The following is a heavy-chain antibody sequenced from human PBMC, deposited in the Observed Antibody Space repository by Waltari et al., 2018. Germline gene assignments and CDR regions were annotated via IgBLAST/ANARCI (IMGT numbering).Heavy chain of an antibody. D-gene: IGHD3-22*01. CDR3: ATSDLSYYYDSSGYYLDY. J-gene: IGHJ4*02. V-gene: IGHV1-18*01. CDR1: GYTFTSYG. Sequence: QVQLVQSGAEVKKPGASVKVSCKASGYTFTSYGISWVRQAPGQGLEWMGWISAYNGNTNYAQKLQGRVTMTTDTSTSTAYMELRSLRSDDTAVYYCATSDLSYYYDSSGYYLDYWGQGTLVTVSS. CDR2: ISAYNGNT.